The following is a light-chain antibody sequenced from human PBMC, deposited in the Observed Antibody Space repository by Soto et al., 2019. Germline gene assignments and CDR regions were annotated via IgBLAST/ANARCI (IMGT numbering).Light chain of an antibody. CDR2: GAS. CDR1: RSVGSS. Sequence: TQSPVTLSLSPGEGATLSCRASRSVGSSLAWYQQKPGQAPRLLIYGASNRATGIPDRFSGSGSGTEFTLTISSLQSEDFAVYYCQQYNKWPLITFGQGTRLEIK. CDR3: QQYNKWPLIT. V-gene: IGKV3D-15*01. J-gene: IGKJ5*01.